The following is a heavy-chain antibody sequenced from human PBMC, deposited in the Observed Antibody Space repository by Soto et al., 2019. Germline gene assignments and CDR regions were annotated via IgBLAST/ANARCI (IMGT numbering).Heavy chain of an antibody. CDR2: ISVYNGNT. D-gene: IGHD3-10*01. CDR3: ARDRHYGSGGANWFDP. J-gene: IGHJ5*02. Sequence: QVQLVQSEAEVKKPGASVKVSCKASGYTFTDYGVSWVRQAPGQGLEWMGWISVYNGNTKYAQKFQGGVTMTTDTSTSTAYMELRSLRSDETAVYYCARDRHYGSGGANWFDPWGQGTLVTVSS. V-gene: IGHV1-18*01. CDR1: GYTFTDYG.